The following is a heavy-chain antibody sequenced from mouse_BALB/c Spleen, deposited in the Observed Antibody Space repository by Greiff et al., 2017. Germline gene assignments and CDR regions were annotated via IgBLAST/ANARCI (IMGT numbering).Heavy chain of an antibody. V-gene: IGHV14-4*02. J-gene: IGHJ2*01. CDR2: IDPENGDT. Sequence: VQLKQSGAELVRSGASVKLSCTASGFNIKDYYMHWVKQRPEQGLEWIGWIDPENGDTEYAPKFQGKATMTADTSSNTAYLQLSSLTSEDTAVYYCNARGYGYFDYWGQGTTLTVSS. CDR3: NARGYGYFDY. CDR1: GFNIKDYY. D-gene: IGHD3-1*01.